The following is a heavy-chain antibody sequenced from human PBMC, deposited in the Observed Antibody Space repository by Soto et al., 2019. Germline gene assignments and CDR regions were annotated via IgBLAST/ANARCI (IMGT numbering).Heavy chain of an antibody. J-gene: IGHJ2*01. CDR1: GGSISSGDYY. D-gene: IGHD3-16*01. CDR3: ARGGGNFDL. Sequence: QVQLQESGPGLVKPSQTLSLTCTVSGGSISSGDYYWSWIRQPPGKGLEWIGYIYYSGSTYYNPSHEGRVPISVDPSKNQFSLRRSSGTAADTAVYYCARGGGNFDLWGRGTLVTVSS. V-gene: IGHV4-30-4*01. CDR2: IYYSGST.